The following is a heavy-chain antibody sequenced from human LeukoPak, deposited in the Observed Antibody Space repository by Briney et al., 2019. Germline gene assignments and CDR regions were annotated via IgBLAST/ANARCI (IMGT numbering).Heavy chain of an antibody. Sequence: PSETLSLTCTVSGGSISSSSYYWGWIRQPPGKGLEWIGSIYYSGSTNYNPSLKSRVTISVDTSKNQFSLKLTSVTAADTAVYYCARTTEGGYTYGYFYYYYMDVRGKGTTVTISS. D-gene: IGHD5-18*01. V-gene: IGHV4-39*07. CDR2: IYYSGST. J-gene: IGHJ6*03. CDR3: ARTTEGGYTYGYFYYYYMDV. CDR1: GGSISSSSYY.